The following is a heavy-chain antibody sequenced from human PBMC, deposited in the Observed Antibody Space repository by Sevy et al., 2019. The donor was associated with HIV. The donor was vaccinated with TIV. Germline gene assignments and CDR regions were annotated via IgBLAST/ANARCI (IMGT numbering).Heavy chain of an antibody. CDR1: GFTFSSYD. V-gene: IGHV3-13*01. J-gene: IGHJ4*02. CDR3: ARGVRGYSSIGARTTAFDY. Sequence: GGSLRLSCAASGFTFSSYDMHWVRQATGKGLEWVSAIGIAGDTYYPGSVKGRFTISRENAKNSLYLQMNSLRAGDTAVYYCARGVRGYSSIGARTTAFDYWGQGTLVTVSS. D-gene: IGHD6-13*01. CDR2: IGIAGDT.